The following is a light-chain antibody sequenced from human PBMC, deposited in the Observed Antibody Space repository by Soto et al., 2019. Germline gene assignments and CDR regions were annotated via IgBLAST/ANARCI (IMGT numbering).Light chain of an antibody. J-gene: IGKJ2*01. V-gene: IGKV3-20*01. CDR1: QSISSIY. CDR3: QRYDSSPLFT. CDR2: GAS. Sequence: ESVLTQSPGTLSLSPGERATLSCRASQSISSIYLAWYQQKPGQAPRLLIYGASSRATGVPDRFSGSGSGTEFTLTISGLEPEDFAGYYCQRYDSSPLFTFGQGTRLEI.